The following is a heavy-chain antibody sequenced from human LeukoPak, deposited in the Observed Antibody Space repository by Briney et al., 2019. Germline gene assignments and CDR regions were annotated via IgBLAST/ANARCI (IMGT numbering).Heavy chain of an antibody. CDR1: GGTFSNYA. D-gene: IGHD5-18*01. Sequence: SVKVSCKASGGTFSNYAISWVRQAPGQGLEWMGGIIPIFGTANYAQKFQGRVTITADESTSTAYMELSSLRSEDTAVYYCAAGGLWSADYYYYYGMDVWGQGTTVTVSS. J-gene: IGHJ6*02. V-gene: IGHV1-69*13. CDR2: IIPIFGTA. CDR3: AAGGLWSADYYYYYGMDV.